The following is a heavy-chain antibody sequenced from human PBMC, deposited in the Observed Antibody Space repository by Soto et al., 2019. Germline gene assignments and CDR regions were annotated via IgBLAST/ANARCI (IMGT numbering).Heavy chain of an antibody. CDR3: ARDLYYYDSSGYYYGDRSFDY. Sequence: GVSLRLSCAAAGGNCVDYAMNWVRQAPGKGLEWVSSISSSSSYIYYANSVKGRFTISRDNAKNSLYLQMNSLRAEDTAVYYCARDLYYYDSSGYYYGDRSFDYWGQGTLVTVSS. CDR2: ISSSSSYI. V-gene: IGHV3-21*01. J-gene: IGHJ4*02. D-gene: IGHD3-22*01. CDR1: GGNCVDYA.